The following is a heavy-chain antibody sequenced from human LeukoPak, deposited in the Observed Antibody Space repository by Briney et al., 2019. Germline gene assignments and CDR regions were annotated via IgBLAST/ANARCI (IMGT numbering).Heavy chain of an antibody. Sequence: ASVKVSCKASGYTFTSYDINWVRQATGQGLEWMGWMNPNSGNTGYAQKLQGRVTMTTDTSTSTAYMELRSLRSDDTAVYYCASSLFGGYTFDYWGQGTLVTVSS. CDR3: ASSLFGGYTFDY. V-gene: IGHV1-8*01. J-gene: IGHJ4*02. CDR1: GYTFTSYD. CDR2: MNPNSGNT. D-gene: IGHD5-12*01.